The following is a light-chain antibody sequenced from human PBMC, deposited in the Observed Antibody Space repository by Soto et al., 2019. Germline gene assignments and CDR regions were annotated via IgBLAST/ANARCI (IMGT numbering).Light chain of an antibody. CDR3: SSYTSSNTYV. Sequence: QSALTQPASVSGSPGQSITISYTGTSSDVGGYNYVSWYQQHPGKAPKLMIYDLTNRPSGVSNRFSGSKSGNTASLTISGLQADDEADYYCSSYTSSNTYVFGTGTKLTVL. V-gene: IGLV2-14*03. J-gene: IGLJ1*01. CDR2: DLT. CDR1: SSDVGGYNY.